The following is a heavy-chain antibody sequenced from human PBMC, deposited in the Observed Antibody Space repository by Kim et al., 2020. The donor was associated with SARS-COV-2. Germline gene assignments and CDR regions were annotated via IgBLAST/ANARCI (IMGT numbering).Heavy chain of an antibody. D-gene: IGHD3-10*01. CDR3: ASITLWFGESSSYNWFDP. J-gene: IGHJ5*02. CDR1: GGSISTYY. Sequence: SETLSLTCTVSGGSISTYYWSWIRQSPGKGLEWIGYISYSGSTNYSPSLNSRVTISGDTSKNQFSLRLRSVTAADTAVYYCASITLWFGESSSYNWFDPWGQGTLVTVSS. V-gene: IGHV4-59*13. CDR2: ISYSGST.